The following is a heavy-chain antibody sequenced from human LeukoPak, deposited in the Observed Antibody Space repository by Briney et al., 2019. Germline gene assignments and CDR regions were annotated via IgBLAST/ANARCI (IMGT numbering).Heavy chain of an antibody. D-gene: IGHD5-12*01. CDR2: ISGSGGST. CDR1: GFTFSSYA. CDR3: AKDRRVDDAFDI. Sequence: GGSLRLSCAASGFTFSSYAMSWVRQAPGKGLEWVSGISGSGGSTYYADSVKGRFTSSRDNSKNTLYLQMNSLRAEDTAVYYCAKDRRVDDAFDIWGQGTMVTVSS. J-gene: IGHJ3*02. V-gene: IGHV3-23*01.